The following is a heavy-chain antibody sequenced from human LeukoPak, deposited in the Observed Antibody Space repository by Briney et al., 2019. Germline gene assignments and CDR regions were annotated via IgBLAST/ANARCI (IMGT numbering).Heavy chain of an antibody. CDR1: GGSISSYY. Sequence: SETLSLTCTVSGGSISSYYWSWIRQPPGKGLEWIGYIYYSGSTNYNPSLKSRVTISVDTSKNQFSLKLSSVTAADTAVYYCARRWYYYDSSGYSEDAFDIWGQGTMVTVSS. CDR3: ARRWYYYDSSGYSEDAFDI. CDR2: IYYSGST. J-gene: IGHJ3*02. V-gene: IGHV4-59*08. D-gene: IGHD3-22*01.